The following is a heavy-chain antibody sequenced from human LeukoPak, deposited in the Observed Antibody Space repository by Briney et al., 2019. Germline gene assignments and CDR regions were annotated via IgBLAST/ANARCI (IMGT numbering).Heavy chain of an antibody. CDR1: GGPFNSYA. J-gene: IGHJ6*02. D-gene: IGHD2-15*01. Sequence: SVKVSCKAPGGPFNSYAINWVRQAPGQGLEWMGRIIVILGVTNYAQRFQGRVTISADKSTTTAYMELSSLTSEDTAVYYRARYIHPQGLVGYAMDVWGQGTTVIVSS. V-gene: IGHV1-69*04. CDR2: IIVILGVT. CDR3: ARYIHPQGLVGYAMDV.